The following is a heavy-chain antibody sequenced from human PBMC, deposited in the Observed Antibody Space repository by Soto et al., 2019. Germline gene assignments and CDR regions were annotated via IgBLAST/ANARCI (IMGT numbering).Heavy chain of an antibody. CDR2: ISYDGRNK. CDR1: GFTFSSYA. D-gene: IGHD5-18*01. CDR3: ARVGDTAMAYYFDY. Sequence: QVQLVESGGGVVQPGRSLRLSCAASGFTFSSYAMHWVRQAPGKGLEWVAVISYDGRNKYYADSVKGRFTISRDNSKNTLYLQMNSMRAEDTAVYYCARVGDTAMAYYFDYWGQGTLVTVSS. J-gene: IGHJ4*02. V-gene: IGHV3-30*04.